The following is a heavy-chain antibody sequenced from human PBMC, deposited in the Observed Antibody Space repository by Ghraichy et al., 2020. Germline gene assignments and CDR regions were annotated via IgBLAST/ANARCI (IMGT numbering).Heavy chain of an antibody. CDR3: ARVITMVRGVTYSNWFDP. D-gene: IGHD3-10*01. J-gene: IGHJ5*02. CDR2: IYYSGST. CDR1: GGSIRSYY. Sequence: SETLSLTCTVSGGSIRSYYWSWIRQPPGKGLEWIGHIYYSGSTNYNPSLKSRVTISVDTSKNQFSLKLSSVTAADTARYYWARVITMVRGVTYSNWFDPWGQGTLVTVAS. V-gene: IGHV4-59*01.